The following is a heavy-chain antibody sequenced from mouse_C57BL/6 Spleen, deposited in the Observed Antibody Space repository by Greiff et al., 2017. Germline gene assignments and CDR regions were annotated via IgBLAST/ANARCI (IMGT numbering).Heavy chain of an antibody. J-gene: IGHJ3*01. V-gene: IGHV1-26*01. D-gene: IGHD2-5*01. Sequence: VQLQQSGPELVKPGASVKISCKASGYTFTDYYMNWVKQSHGKSLEWIGDINPNNGGTSYNQKFKGKATLTVDKSSSTAYMELRSLTSEDSAVYYCAVSNHRLLAYWGQGTLVTVSA. CDR2: INPNNGGT. CDR3: AVSNHRLLAY. CDR1: GYTFTDYY.